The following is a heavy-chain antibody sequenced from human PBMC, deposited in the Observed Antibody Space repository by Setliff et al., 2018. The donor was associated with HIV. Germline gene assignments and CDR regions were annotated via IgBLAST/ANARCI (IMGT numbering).Heavy chain of an antibody. CDR3: ARATYYNSWSGLDV. CDR2: INPNSGGA. CDR1: GFTFTGYY. Sequence: ASVKVSCKASGFTFTGYYIHWVRQAPGQGLEWMGWINPNSGGANYAQEFQGRLTMTRDTSIITAYMELSSLKSDDMAVYYCARATYYNSWSGLDVWGQVTQVTVSS. D-gene: IGHD3-3*01. V-gene: IGHV1-2*02. J-gene: IGHJ4*02.